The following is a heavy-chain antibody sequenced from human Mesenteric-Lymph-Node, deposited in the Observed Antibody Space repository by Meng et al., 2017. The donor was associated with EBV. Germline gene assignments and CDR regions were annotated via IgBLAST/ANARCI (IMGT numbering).Heavy chain of an antibody. D-gene: IGHD6-13*01. CDR1: EVTFMNFA. J-gene: IGHJ4*02. CDR3: ARGLDIAAAGSPY. CDR2: ITPVNGNT. V-gene: IGHV1-3*01. Sequence: HVLFVQSGAGLKKPGAAVKVSSKASEVTFMNFAIHWVRQAPGQRLGWMGWITPVNGNTKYSQKFQDRVTVTTDTSATTAYMELNSLRSEDTAVYFCARGLDIAAAGSPYWGQGTLVTVSS.